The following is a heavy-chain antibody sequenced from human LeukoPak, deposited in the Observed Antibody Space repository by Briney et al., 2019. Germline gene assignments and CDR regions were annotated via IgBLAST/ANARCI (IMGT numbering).Heavy chain of an antibody. J-gene: IGHJ4*02. V-gene: IGHV4-59*01. CDR2: IYYSGST. CDR3: ARAAWELPLDY. Sequence: SETLSLTCTVSGGSISSYYWSWIRQPPGKGLEWIGYIYYSGSTNYNPSLKSRVTISVDTSKNQFPLKLSSVTAADTAVYYCARAAWELPLDYWGQGTLVTVSS. CDR1: GGSISSYY. D-gene: IGHD1-26*01.